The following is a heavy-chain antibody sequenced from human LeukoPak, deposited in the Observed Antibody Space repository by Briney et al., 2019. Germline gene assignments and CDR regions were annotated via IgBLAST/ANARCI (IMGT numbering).Heavy chain of an antibody. Sequence: GGSLRLSCAASGFTVSSNYMSWVRQAPGKGLEWVSVIYSGGSTYYADSVKGRFTISRDNSKNTLYLQMNSLRAEDTAVYYCASPLVAATPVDYYYGMDVWGQGTTVTVSS. V-gene: IGHV3-66*01. CDR3: ASPLVAATPVDYYYGMDV. D-gene: IGHD2-15*01. J-gene: IGHJ6*02. CDR2: IYSGGST. CDR1: GFTVSSNY.